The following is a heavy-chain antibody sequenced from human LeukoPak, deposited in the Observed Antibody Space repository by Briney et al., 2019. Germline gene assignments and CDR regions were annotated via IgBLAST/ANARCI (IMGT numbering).Heavy chain of an antibody. CDR3: ARSRAFNSGAFDP. D-gene: IGHD1-26*01. V-gene: IGHV4-61*01. CDR2: IYNGVNT. J-gene: IGHJ5*02. CDR1: GASVSSASY. Sequence: SETLSLTCTVSGASVSSASYWTWTRQPPGKGVEWIAHIYNGVNTNYNPSLKSRVTISVDTSKNQFSLRLNSVTAADTAVYYCARSRAFNSGAFDPWGQGSLVTVSS.